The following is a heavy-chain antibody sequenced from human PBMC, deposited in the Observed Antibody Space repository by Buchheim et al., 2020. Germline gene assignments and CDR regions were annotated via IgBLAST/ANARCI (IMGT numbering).Heavy chain of an antibody. CDR1: GGSFSGYY. J-gene: IGHJ5*02. D-gene: IGHD4-17*01. CDR3: ARGRGDYPVRWFDP. V-gene: IGHV4-34*01. CDR2: INHSGST. Sequence: QVQLQQWGAGLLKPSETLSLTCAVYGGSFSGYYWSWIRQPPGKGLEWIGEINHSGSTNYNPSLKSRVTISVDTSKNQFSLKRSSVTAADTAVYYCARGRGDYPVRWFDPWGQGTL.